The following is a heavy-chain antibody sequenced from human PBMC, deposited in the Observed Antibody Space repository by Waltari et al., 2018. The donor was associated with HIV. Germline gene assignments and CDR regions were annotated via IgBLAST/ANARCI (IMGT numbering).Heavy chain of an antibody. CDR1: GGSISSGDYY. D-gene: IGHD3-22*01. CDR3: ARVRGPYDSSGYFQYYFDY. Sequence: QVQLQESGPGLVKPSQTLSLTCTVSGGSISSGDYYWSWIRQPPGKGLEWIGYIYYSGSTYYNPSLKSRVTISVDTSKNQFSLKLSSVTAADTAVYYSARVRGPYDSSGYFQYYFDYWGQGTLVTVSS. J-gene: IGHJ4*02. V-gene: IGHV4-30-4*01. CDR2: IYYSGST.